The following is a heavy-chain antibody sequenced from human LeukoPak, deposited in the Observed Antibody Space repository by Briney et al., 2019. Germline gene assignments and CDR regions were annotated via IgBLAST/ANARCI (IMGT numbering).Heavy chain of an antibody. CDR2: IYYSGST. CDR1: GGSISSYY. CDR3: ARDRHYYGSGLSDAFDI. D-gene: IGHD3-10*01. J-gene: IGHJ3*02. V-gene: IGHV4-59*01. Sequence: SETLSLTCTVPGGSISSYYWSWIRQPPGKGLEWIGYIYYSGSTNYNPSLKSRVTISVDTSKNQFSLKLSSVTAADTAVYYCARDRHYYGSGLSDAFDIWGQGTMVTVSS.